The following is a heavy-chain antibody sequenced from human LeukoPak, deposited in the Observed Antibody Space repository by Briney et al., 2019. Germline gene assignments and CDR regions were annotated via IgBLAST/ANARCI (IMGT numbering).Heavy chain of an antibody. J-gene: IGHJ4*02. Sequence: PSETLSLTCTVSGGSISSGSYYWSWIRQPAGQGLVWIGRICTSGSTNYNPSLKGRVTISVDTSKNQFSLKLSSVTAADTAVYYCARALGYCSGGSCYSGYDYWGQGTLVTVSS. CDR1: GGSISSGSYY. D-gene: IGHD2-15*01. CDR2: ICTSGST. CDR3: ARALGYCSGGSCYSGYDY. V-gene: IGHV4-61*02.